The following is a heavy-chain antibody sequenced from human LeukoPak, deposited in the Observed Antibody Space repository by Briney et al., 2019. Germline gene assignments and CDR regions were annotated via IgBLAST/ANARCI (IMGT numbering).Heavy chain of an antibody. CDR2: INPDGSEK. D-gene: IGHD3-10*01. J-gene: IGHJ4*02. Sequence: GGSLRLSCAASGFTFSNYWMSWVRQAPGKGLEWVANINPDGSEKQYVDSVKGRFTTSRDNAKNSLYLQMNSLRAEDTAVYYCARVWYFGDSAWRYFDYWGQGALVTVSS. V-gene: IGHV3-7*01. CDR1: GFTFSNYW. CDR3: ARVWYFGDSAWRYFDY.